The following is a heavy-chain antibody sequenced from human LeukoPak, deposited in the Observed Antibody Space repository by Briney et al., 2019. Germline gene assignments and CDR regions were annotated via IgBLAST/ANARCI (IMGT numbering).Heavy chain of an antibody. CDR3: ARVLWFGESQRPLYYYYYGMDV. J-gene: IGHJ6*02. D-gene: IGHD3-10*01. CDR2: ISSSSSYI. V-gene: IGHV3-21*01. CDR1: GFTFSSYS. Sequence: PGRSLRLSCAASGFTFSSYSMNWVRQAPGKGLEWVSSISSSSSYIYYADSVKGRFTISRDNAKNSLYLQMNSLRAEDTAVYYCARVLWFGESQRPLYYYYYGMDVWGQGTTVTVSS.